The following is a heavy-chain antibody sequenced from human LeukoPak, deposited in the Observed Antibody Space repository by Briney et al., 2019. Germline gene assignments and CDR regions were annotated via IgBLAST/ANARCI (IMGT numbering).Heavy chain of an antibody. CDR2: VYYTGDA. CDR1: GGSISLYY. V-gene: IGHV4-59*01. Sequence: SETLSLTCTVSGGSISLYYWSWLRQPPGKGLEWIAYVYYTGDANYNPSLKSRVTISVDTSKNQFSLKLSSVTAADTAVYYCARLGGWLQPFDYWGQGTLVTVSS. J-gene: IGHJ4*02. D-gene: IGHD5-24*01. CDR3: ARLGGWLQPFDY.